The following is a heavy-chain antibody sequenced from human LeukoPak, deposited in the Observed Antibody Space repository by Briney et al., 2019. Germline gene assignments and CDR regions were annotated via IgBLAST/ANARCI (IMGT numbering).Heavy chain of an antibody. CDR3: ARDDIVVVPAAIRGTYWFDP. V-gene: IGHV4-4*07. Sequence: PSETLSLTCTVSGGSISSYYWSRIRQPAGKGLEWIGRIYTSGSTNYNPSLKSRVTMSVDTSKNQFSLKLSSVTAADTAVYYCARDDIVVVPAAIRGTYWFDPWGQGTLVTVSS. CDR2: IYTSGST. CDR1: GGSISSYY. J-gene: IGHJ5*02. D-gene: IGHD2-2*02.